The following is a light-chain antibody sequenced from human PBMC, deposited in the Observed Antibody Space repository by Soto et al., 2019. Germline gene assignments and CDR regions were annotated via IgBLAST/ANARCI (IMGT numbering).Light chain of an antibody. J-gene: IGLJ2*01. CDR3: SSCAGGTNFDVV. CDR1: SSDVGGYNY. V-gene: IGLV2-8*01. Sequence: QSALTQPPSASGSPGQSVTISCTGTSSDVGGYNYVSWYQQHPGKAPKLMIYEVSKRPSGVPDRFSGSKSGNTASLTVSGLQAEDEADYSCSSCAGGTNFDVVFGGGTKLTVL. CDR2: EVS.